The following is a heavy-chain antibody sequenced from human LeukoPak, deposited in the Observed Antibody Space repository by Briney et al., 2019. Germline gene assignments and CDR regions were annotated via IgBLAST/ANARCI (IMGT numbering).Heavy chain of an antibody. CDR3: ARGRRNLVLRYFDWLLSPIDY. CDR2: IYTSGST. D-gene: IGHD3-9*01. Sequence: SETLSLTCTVSGGSISSYYWSWIRQPAGKGLEWIGRIYTSGSTNYNPSLKSRVTMSVDTSKNQFSLKLSSVTAADTAVYYCARGRRNLVLRYFDWLLSPIDYWGQGTLVTVSS. CDR1: GGSISSYY. V-gene: IGHV4-4*07. J-gene: IGHJ4*02.